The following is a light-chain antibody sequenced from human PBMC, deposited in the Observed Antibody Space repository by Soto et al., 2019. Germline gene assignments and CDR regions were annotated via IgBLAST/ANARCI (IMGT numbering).Light chain of an antibody. CDR2: GAS. J-gene: IGKJ2*01. Sequence: EIVLPQSPGTLPLSPGERATLSCRASQSVSSNYLVWYQQKPGQAPRPLIYGASSRATGIPDRFSGSGSGTDFTLTISRLEPEDFAVYYCQQYANSPFTFGPGTKLEIK. V-gene: IGKV3-20*01. CDR1: QSVSSNY. CDR3: QQYANSPFT.